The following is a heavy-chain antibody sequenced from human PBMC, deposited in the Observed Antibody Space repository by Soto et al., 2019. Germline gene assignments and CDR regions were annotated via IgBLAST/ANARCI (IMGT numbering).Heavy chain of an antibody. V-gene: IGHV3-30*03. CDR3: AREEVYKRRGNWFDP. J-gene: IGHJ5*02. CDR2: ISYDGSDK. CDR1: GFTFSSYG. D-gene: IGHD6-6*01. Sequence: GGSLRLSCASSGFTFSSYGMHWVRQAPGKGLEWVAVISYDGSDKYYADSVKGRFTISRDNSNNTLYLQMDSLRAEDTAVYYCAREEVYKRRGNWFDPWGQGTLVTVSS.